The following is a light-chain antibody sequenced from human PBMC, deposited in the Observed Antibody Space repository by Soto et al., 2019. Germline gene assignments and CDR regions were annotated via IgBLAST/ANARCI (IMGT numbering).Light chain of an antibody. V-gene: IGKV1-5*01. CDR3: QQYNSYPRT. CDR1: QSISTW. CDR2: HAS. J-gene: IGKJ1*01. Sequence: DIQMTQSPSTLSASVGDRVTITCRASQSISTWLAWYQQKPGKAPTLLIYHASSLASGVPSRFSGNGSGTEFTLTISSLQPDDFATYHCQQYNSYPRTFGQGTKVEIK.